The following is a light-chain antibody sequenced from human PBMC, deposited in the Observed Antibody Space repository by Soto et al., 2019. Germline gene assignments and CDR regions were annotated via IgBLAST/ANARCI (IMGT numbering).Light chain of an antibody. Sequence: QSVLTQPASVSGSPGQSITISCTGSSSDVGAYDYVSWYQQHPGNAPKLVIYDVSYRPSGVSNRFSGSKSGNTASLTISGLQAEDETFYYCSSYGGPSAPMVFGGGTKLTVL. CDR2: DVS. J-gene: IGLJ2*01. V-gene: IGLV2-14*03. CDR3: SSYGGPSAPMV. CDR1: SSDVGAYDY.